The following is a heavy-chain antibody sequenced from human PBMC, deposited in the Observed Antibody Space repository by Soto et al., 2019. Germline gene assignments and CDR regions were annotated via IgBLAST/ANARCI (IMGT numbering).Heavy chain of an antibody. Sequence: SVKVSCKASGGTFSSYAISWVRQAPGQGLEWMGGIIPIFGTANYAQKFQGRVTITADESTGTAYMELSSLRSEDTAVYYCARSIPANLKLPYFDYWGQGTLVTVSS. D-gene: IGHD2-21*01. CDR3: ARSIPANLKLPYFDY. CDR1: GGTFSSYA. V-gene: IGHV1-69*13. J-gene: IGHJ4*02. CDR2: IIPIFGTA.